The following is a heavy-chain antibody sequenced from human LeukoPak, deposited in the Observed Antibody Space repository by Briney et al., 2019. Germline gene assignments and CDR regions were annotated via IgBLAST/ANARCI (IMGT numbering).Heavy chain of an antibody. CDR1: GFTFSGFA. CDR3: TAAAGQSY. CDR2: IRSKANSYAT. Sequence: GGSLRLSCAASGFTFSGFAMHWVRQASGKGLEWVGRIRSKANSYATAYAASVKGRFTISRDDSKNTAYLQMNSLKTEDTAVYYCTAAAGQSYWGQGTLVTVSS. V-gene: IGHV3-73*01. J-gene: IGHJ4*02. D-gene: IGHD6-13*01.